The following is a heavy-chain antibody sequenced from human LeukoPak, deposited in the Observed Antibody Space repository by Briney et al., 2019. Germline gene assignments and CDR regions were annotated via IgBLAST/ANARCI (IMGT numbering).Heavy chain of an antibody. V-gene: IGHV4-39*07. CDR3: ARTSYYDYVWGSYRGLVGLAFDI. D-gene: IGHD3-16*02. CDR1: GGSISSSTYF. CDR2: IYYSGST. Sequence: SETLSLTCTVSGGSISSSTYFWGWIRQPPGKGLEWIGTIYYSGSTYYNPSLKSRVTISVDSSKNQFSLKLSSVTAADTAVYYCARTSYYDYVWGSYRGLVGLAFDIWGQGTMVTVSS. J-gene: IGHJ3*02.